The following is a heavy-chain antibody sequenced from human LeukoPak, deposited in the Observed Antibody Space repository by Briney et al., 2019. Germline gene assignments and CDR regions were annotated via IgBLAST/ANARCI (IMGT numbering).Heavy chain of an antibody. CDR2: IYSGGST. Sequence: GGSLRLSCAASGFTVSSNYMSWVRQAPGKGLEWVSVIYSGGSTYYADSVKGRFTISRDNSKNTLYLQMNSLRAEDTAVYYCARESPYGSGYYGMDVWGQGTTVTVSS. CDR1: GFTVSSNY. J-gene: IGHJ6*02. D-gene: IGHD3-10*01. V-gene: IGHV3-66*01. CDR3: ARESPYGSGYYGMDV.